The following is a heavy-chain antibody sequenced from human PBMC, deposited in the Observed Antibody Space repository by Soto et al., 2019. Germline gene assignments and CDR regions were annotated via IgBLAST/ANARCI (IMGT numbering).Heavy chain of an antibody. CDR1: GFTFSGSA. V-gene: IGHV3-73*01. Sequence: GGSLRLSCAASGFTFSGSAMHWVRQASGKGLEWVGRIRSKANSYATAYAASVKGRFTISRDDSKNTAYLQMNSLKTEDTAVYYCTRQEDWWLDPGNYMDVWGKGTTVTVSS. CDR3: TRQEDWWLDPGNYMDV. D-gene: IGHD6-19*01. CDR2: IRSKANSYAT. J-gene: IGHJ6*03.